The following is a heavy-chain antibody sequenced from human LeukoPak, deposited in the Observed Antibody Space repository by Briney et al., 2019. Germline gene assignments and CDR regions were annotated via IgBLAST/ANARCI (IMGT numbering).Heavy chain of an antibody. D-gene: IGHD5-12*01. V-gene: IGHV3-7*01. J-gene: IGHJ4*02. CDR1: GFTLSSNW. Sequence: GGSLRLSCGASGFTLSSNWMTWVRQAPGRGLEWVASINQDGSVKYYVDSVKGRFTISRDNARNSLSLQMNSLGVEDTAVYFRARWGQTSGYYYVDNWGQGTLVTVSS. CDR3: ARWGQTSGYYYVDN. CDR2: INQDGSVK.